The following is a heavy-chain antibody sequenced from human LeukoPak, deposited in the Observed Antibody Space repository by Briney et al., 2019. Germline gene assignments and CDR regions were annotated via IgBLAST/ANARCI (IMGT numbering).Heavy chain of an antibody. CDR3: ARPMIRGVISDYYYGVDV. D-gene: IGHD3-10*01. J-gene: IGHJ6*02. CDR1: GFTLSSYA. Sequence: GGSLRLSCAASGFTLSSYAMTWVRQAPGKGLEWVSYISSSTSTIYYADSVKGRFTISRDNAKNSLYLQMNSLRAEDTAVYYCARPMIRGVISDYYYGVDVWGQGTTVTVSS. CDR2: ISSSTSTI. V-gene: IGHV3-48*04.